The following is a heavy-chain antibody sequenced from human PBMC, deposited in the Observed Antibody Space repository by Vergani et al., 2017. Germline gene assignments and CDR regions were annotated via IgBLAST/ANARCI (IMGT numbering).Heavy chain of an antibody. CDR3: AKDLKDCSSTSCYPYNWFDP. CDR1: GFTFDDYA. CDR2: IRGSGGST. Sequence: EVQLVESGGVVVQPGGSLRLSCAASGFTFDDYAMHWVRQAPGKGLEWVSAIRGSGGSTYYADSVKGRFTISRDNSKNTLYLQMNSLRAEDTAVYYCAKDLKDCSSTSCYPYNWFDPWGQGTLVTVSS. J-gene: IGHJ5*02. V-gene: IGHV3-23*04. D-gene: IGHD2-2*01.